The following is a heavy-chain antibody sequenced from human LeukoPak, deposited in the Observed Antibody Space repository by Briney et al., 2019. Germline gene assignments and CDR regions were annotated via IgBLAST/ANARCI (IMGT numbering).Heavy chain of an antibody. J-gene: IGHJ3*02. Sequence: KPSETLSLTCAVYGGSFSGYYWSWIRQPPGKGLEWIGEINHSGSTNYNPPLKSRVTISVDTSKNQFSLKLSSVTAADTAVYYCARGFLEWLLSNDAFDIWGQGTMVTVSS. CDR3: ARGFLEWLLSNDAFDI. V-gene: IGHV4-34*01. D-gene: IGHD3-3*01. CDR1: GGSFSGYY. CDR2: INHSGST.